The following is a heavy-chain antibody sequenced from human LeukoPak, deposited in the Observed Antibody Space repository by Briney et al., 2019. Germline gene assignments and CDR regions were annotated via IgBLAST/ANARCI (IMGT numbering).Heavy chain of an antibody. Sequence: GGSLRLSCAASGFTFDDYAMHWVRQAPGNGLEWVSGISWNSGAIGYADSVKGRFTISRDNAKNSLYLQMNSLRAEDMAFYYCARGSYSDSRGYYGGAFDIWGQGTMVTVSS. CDR3: ARGSYSDSRGYYGGAFDI. J-gene: IGHJ3*02. CDR1: GFTFDDYA. V-gene: IGHV3-9*03. CDR2: ISWNSGAI. D-gene: IGHD3-22*01.